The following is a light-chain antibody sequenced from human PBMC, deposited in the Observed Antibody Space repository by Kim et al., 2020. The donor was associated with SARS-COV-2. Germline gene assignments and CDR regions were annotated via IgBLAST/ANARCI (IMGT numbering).Light chain of an antibody. V-gene: IGLV3-21*04. Sequence: APGKAAPFACGGDNIGTKSVHWYQQKPVQAPVLVLFYNSDRPSGIPERFSGSNSGNTATLTISRVEAGDEADFYCQVWDTSRDQVIFGGGTQLTV. J-gene: IGLJ2*01. CDR2: YNS. CDR3: QVWDTSRDQVI. CDR1: NIGTKS.